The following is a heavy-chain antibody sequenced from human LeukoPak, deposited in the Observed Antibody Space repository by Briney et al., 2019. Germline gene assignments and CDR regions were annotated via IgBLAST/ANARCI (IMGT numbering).Heavy chain of an antibody. CDR1: GYTFTGYY. CDR2: ISSYNGNT. Sequence: GASVKVSCKASGYTFTGYYMHWVRQAPGQGLEWMGWISSYNGNTNYAQKLQGRVTMTTDTSTSTAYMELRSLRSDDTAVYYCARDLGRILYSSSWDFDYWGQGTLVTVSS. V-gene: IGHV1-18*04. CDR3: ARDLGRILYSSSWDFDY. D-gene: IGHD6-13*01. J-gene: IGHJ4*02.